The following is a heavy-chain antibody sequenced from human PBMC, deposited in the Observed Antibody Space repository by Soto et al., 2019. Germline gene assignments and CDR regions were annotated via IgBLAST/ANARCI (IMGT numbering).Heavy chain of an antibody. D-gene: IGHD3-22*01. CDR3: AREQGGYYDSSGYTWFDP. J-gene: IGHJ5*02. Sequence: SETQSLTCTVSGGSISSGDYYWSWVRQPPGKGLEWIGYIYYSGSTYYNPSLKSRVTISLDTSKNQFSLKLSSVTAADTAVYYCAREQGGYYDSSGYTWFDPWGQGTLVTVSS. V-gene: IGHV4-30-4*01. CDR2: IYYSGST. CDR1: GGSISSGDYY.